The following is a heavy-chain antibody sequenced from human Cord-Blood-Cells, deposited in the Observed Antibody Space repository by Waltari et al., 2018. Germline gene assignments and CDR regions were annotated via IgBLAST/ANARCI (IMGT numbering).Heavy chain of an antibody. CDR3: TRDPSRYSCGDY. V-gene: IGHV3-49*04. D-gene: IGHD5-18*01. Sequence: GESGGGLVQPGRSLRLSCTASGFTFGDYAMSWGRQAPGKGLGWGGFIRSKAYGGTTEYAASVKGRFTISRDDSKSIAYLQMNSLKTEDTDVYYWTRDPSRYSCGDYWGQGTLVTVSS. CDR2: IRSKAYGGTT. CDR1: GFTFGDYA. J-gene: IGHJ4*02.